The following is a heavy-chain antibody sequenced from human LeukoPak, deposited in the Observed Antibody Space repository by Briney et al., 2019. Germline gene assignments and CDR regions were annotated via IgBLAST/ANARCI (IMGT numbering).Heavy chain of an antibody. CDR3: ARGTWSSSIDY. CDR2: IYYSGST. CDR1: GGSISSGDYY. Sequence: SETLSLTCTVSGGSISSGDYYWSWIRQPPGKGLEWIGYIYYSGSTYYNPSLKSRLTISGDTSKNQFSLRLSSVTAADTAVYYCARGTWSSSIDYWGQGTLVTVSS. D-gene: IGHD6-6*01. J-gene: IGHJ4*02. V-gene: IGHV4-30-4*01.